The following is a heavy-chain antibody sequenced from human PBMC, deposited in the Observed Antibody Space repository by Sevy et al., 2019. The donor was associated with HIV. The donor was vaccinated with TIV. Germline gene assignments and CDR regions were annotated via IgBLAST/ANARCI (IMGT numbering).Heavy chain of an antibody. CDR3: AKDQGAAKYYYDSSGYWDY. V-gene: IGHV3-30*18. Sequence: GGSLRLSCAASGFTFSGHDMHWVRQAPGKGLEWVALISYDGSDKYYADSVKGRFTISRDNSKNTLYLQMNSLRAEDTAVYYCAKDQGAAKYYYDSSGYWDYWGQGTLVTVSS. CDR1: GFTFSGHD. J-gene: IGHJ4*02. D-gene: IGHD3-22*01. CDR2: ISYDGSDK.